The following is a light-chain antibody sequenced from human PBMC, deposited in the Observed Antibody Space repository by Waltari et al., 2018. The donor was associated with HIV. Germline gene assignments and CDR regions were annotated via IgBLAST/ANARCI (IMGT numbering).Light chain of an antibody. CDR1: SSHVGHYNL. CDR2: EVT. Sequence: QSALAQPASVSDSPGQSITISCTRTSSHVGHYNLVSWYQQHPGKVPKLIIYEVTKRPSGVSNRFSGSKSGNTASLTISGLQAEDEADYYCCSYAASRSVVFGGGTKLTVL. CDR3: CSYAASRSVV. J-gene: IGLJ2*01. V-gene: IGLV2-23*02.